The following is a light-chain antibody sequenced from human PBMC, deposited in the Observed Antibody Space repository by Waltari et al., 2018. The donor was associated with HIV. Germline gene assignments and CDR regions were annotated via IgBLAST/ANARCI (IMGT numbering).Light chain of an antibody. J-gene: IGLJ2*01. V-gene: IGLV4-69*01. CDR2: VNSDGSH. CDR1: SGYSRYA. CDR3: QAWGAGTHV. Sequence: QLMVTQAPSASASLGASVKLTCTLTSGYSRYALAWHQHSPGEGPRYLMKVNSDGSHIKGDGIPDRFSGSSSGTERFLTIASLQSEDEADYYCQAWGAGTHVFGGGTKLTVL.